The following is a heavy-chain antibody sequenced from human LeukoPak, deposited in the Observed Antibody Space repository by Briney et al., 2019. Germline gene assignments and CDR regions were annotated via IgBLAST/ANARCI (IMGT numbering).Heavy chain of an antibody. CDR1: GGSISSSNW. V-gene: IGHV4-4*02. CDR2: IYHSGST. D-gene: IGHD2-15*01. Sequence: SGTLSLTCAVSGGSISSSNWWSWVRPPPGKGLEWIGEIYHSGSTNYNPSLKSRVTISVDKSKNQFSLKLSSVTAADTAVYYCARDSYCSGGSCYSLSPYYYYGMDVWGQGTTVTVSS. CDR3: ARDSYCSGGSCYSLSPYYYYGMDV. J-gene: IGHJ6*02.